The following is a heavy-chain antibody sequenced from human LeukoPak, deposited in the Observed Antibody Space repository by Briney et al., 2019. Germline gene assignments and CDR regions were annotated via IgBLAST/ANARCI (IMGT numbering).Heavy chain of an antibody. CDR3: ARDFPYDSSGYYSTYYWYFDL. Sequence: SETLSLTCAVSGGSISSGSYYWSWIRQPAGKGLEWIVRIYTSGSTNYNPSLKSRVTISVDTSKNQFSLKLSSVTAADTAVYYCARDFPYDSSGYYSTYYWYFDLWGRGTLVTVSS. V-gene: IGHV4-61*02. CDR1: GGSISSGSYY. J-gene: IGHJ2*01. D-gene: IGHD3-22*01. CDR2: IYTSGST.